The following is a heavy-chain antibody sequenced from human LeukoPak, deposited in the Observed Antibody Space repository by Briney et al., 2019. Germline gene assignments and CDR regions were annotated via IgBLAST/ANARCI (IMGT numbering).Heavy chain of an antibody. CDR1: GFTFSDYS. CDR3: ARDYKYAFGN. Sequence: GRSLRLSCAASGFTFSDYSMNWVRQAPGKGLEWISYIGIDSGNTNYADSVKGRFTISGDKAKNSLYLQMNSLRVEDTAVYYCARDYKYAFGNWGQGTLVTVSS. J-gene: IGHJ4*02. CDR2: IGIDSGNT. V-gene: IGHV3-48*01. D-gene: IGHD5-24*01.